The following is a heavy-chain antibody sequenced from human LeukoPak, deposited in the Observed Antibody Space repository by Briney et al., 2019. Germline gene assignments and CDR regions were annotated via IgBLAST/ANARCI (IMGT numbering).Heavy chain of an antibody. Sequence: GGSLRLSCAASGFTFSSYEMNWVRQAPGKGLEWVSYISSSGSTIYYADSVKGRFTISRDNAKNSLYLQMNSLRAEDTAVYYCARCGRRGSGGWYIYYYGMDVWGQGTTVTVSS. J-gene: IGHJ6*02. CDR2: ISSSGSTI. V-gene: IGHV3-48*03. CDR3: ARCGRRGSGGWYIYYYGMDV. CDR1: GFTFSSYE. D-gene: IGHD6-19*01.